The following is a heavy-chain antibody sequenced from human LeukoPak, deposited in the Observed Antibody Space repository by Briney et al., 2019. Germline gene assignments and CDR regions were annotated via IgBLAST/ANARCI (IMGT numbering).Heavy chain of an antibody. D-gene: IGHD6-13*01. CDR2: ISYDGSNK. J-gene: IGHJ3*02. CDR3: AKGASSSWSNDAFDI. CDR1: GFTFSRHD. V-gene: IGHV3-30*18. Sequence: PGGSLRLSCVASGFTFSRHDMNWVRQAPGKGLEWVAVISYDGSNKYYADSVKGRFTISRDNSKNTLYLQMNSLRTEDTAVYYCAKGASSSWSNDAFDIWGQGTMVTVSS.